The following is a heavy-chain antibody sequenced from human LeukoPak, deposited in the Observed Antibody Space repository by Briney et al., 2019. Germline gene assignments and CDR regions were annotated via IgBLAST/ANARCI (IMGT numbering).Heavy chain of an antibody. CDR3: ARAGQYRFDY. D-gene: IGHD2-2*01. CDR1: GFTFSAYW. Sequence: GGSLRLSCAASGFTFSAYWMHWVRQAPGKGLVWVARLNSDGSTTDYADSVRGRFTISRDNARNTLYLQMNSLRADDTAVYYCARAGQYRFDYWGQGALVTVSS. CDR2: LNSDGSTT. V-gene: IGHV3-74*01. J-gene: IGHJ4*02.